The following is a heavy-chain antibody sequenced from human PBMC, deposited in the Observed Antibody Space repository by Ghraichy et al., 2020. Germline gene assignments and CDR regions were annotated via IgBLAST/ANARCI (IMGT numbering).Heavy chain of an antibody. V-gene: IGHV3-30-3*01. Sequence: GGSLRLSCAASGFTFSSYAMHWVRQAPGKGLEWVAVISYDGSNKYYADSVKGRFTISRDNSKNTLYLQMNSLRAEDTAVYYCARDLAAAFPILDYWGQGTLVTVSS. CDR1: GFTFSSYA. CDR3: ARDLAAAFPILDY. D-gene: IGHD6-13*01. CDR2: ISYDGSNK. J-gene: IGHJ4*02.